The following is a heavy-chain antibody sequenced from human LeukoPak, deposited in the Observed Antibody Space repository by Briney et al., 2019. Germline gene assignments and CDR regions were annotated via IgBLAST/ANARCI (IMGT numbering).Heavy chain of an antibody. CDR1: GFNLSSYW. Sequence: GGSLRLSCAASGFNLSSYWMTWVRQAPGKGLEWVANIKQDESEKYYVDSVRGRFTISRDNSKNTLYLQMNSLRAEDTAVYYCSRERYCSGGSCYAEYYFDYWGQGTLVTVSS. CDR3: SRERYCSGGSCYAEYYFDY. V-gene: IGHV3-7*05. J-gene: IGHJ4*02. D-gene: IGHD2-15*01. CDR2: IKQDESEK.